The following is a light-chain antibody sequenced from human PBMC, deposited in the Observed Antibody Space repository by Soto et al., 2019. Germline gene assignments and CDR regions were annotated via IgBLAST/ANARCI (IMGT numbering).Light chain of an antibody. Sequence: QSALTQPPSLSGSPGQSGTIPCTGTSSDVGSYNRVSWYQQPPGTAPKLMIYAVSNRPSGVPDRFSGSKSGNTASLTISGLQAEDEADYYCSSYTSSSTVVFGGGTKLTVL. CDR3: SSYTSSSTVV. CDR2: AVS. J-gene: IGLJ2*01. V-gene: IGLV2-18*02. CDR1: SSDVGSYNR.